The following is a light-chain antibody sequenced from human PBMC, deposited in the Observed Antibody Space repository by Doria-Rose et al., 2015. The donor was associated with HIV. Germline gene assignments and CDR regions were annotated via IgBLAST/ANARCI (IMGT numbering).Light chain of an antibody. J-gene: IGKJ3*01. CDR3: QQYYDTPS. CDR2: WAS. Sequence: DIQVTQSPESLGMSLGERATLNCKSNQSLLYTSTNYLAWYQQKPGQPPKLLIYWASTRQSEVPARFSGSGSGTDFTLTISSLEAEDVAVYYCQQYYDTPSFGPGTTVDIK. V-gene: IGKV4-1*01. CDR1: QSLLYTSTNY.